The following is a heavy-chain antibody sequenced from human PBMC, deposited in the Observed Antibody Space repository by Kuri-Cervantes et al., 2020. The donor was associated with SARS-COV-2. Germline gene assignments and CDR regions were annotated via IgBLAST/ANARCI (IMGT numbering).Heavy chain of an antibody. D-gene: IGHD2-21*01. CDR2: ISAYNGFT. J-gene: IGHJ4*02. CDR3: ARDPCGIDCWRRLDY. CDR1: GYTFTNFG. V-gene: IGHV1-18*04. Sequence: ASVKGSCKASGYTFTNFGINWVRQAPWQGLEWMGWISAYNGFTFFAHNFQGRVTMTVDASTSTAYMELRSLRSDDTAVYYCARDPCGIDCWRRLDYWGQGTLVTVSS.